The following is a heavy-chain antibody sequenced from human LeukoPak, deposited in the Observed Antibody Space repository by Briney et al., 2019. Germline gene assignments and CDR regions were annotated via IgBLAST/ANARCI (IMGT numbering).Heavy chain of an antibody. J-gene: IGHJ4*02. CDR2: IIPIFGTA. CDR3: ASRDGSPLSPFDY. CDR1: GGTFTSYA. D-gene: IGHD1-26*01. V-gene: IGHV1-69*13. Sequence: SVKVSCKASGGTFTSYAISWVRQAPGQGLEWMGGIIPIFGTANYAQKFQGRVTITADESTSTAYMELSSLRSEDTAVYYCASRDGSPLSPFDYWGQGTLVTVSS.